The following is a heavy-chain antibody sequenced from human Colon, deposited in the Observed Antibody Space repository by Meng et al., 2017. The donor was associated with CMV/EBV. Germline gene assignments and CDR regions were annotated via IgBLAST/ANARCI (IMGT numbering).Heavy chain of an antibody. CDR3: ARGGDYYGMDV. CDR1: GINIGRDY. V-gene: IGHV3-53*01. J-gene: IGHJ6*02. Sequence: GESLKISCAASGINIGRDYMNWVRQAPGKGLEWVAVVYSGGSTYVADSVKGRFTISRDASTNTLYLQMNSLRAEDSVVYYCARGGDYYGMDVWGQGTTVTVSS. D-gene: IGHD2-21*01. CDR2: VYSGGST.